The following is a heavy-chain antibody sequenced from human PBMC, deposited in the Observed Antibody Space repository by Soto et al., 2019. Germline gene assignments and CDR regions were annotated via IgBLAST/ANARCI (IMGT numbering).Heavy chain of an antibody. Sequence: SGPTLGNPTQTLTLTCTFSGFSLTSHGLCVGWVGRAPGNALEWLALVYWNDDKRYIPYLRSRLTITKDSSKNQVVITMTNMENVDTATYFCANYNVMHPVKYGLAVWGQGTTVTLSS. CDR1: GFSLTSHGLC. CDR3: ANYNVMHPVKYGLAV. V-gene: IGHV2-5*01. D-gene: IGHD1-20*01. CDR2: VYWNDDK. J-gene: IGHJ6*02.